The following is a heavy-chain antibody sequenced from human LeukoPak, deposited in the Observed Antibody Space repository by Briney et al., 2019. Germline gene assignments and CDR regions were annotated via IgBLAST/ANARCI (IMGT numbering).Heavy chain of an antibody. V-gene: IGHV3-48*04. CDR2: ISSSGSTI. D-gene: IGHD3-16*01. Sequence: PGGSLRLSCAASGFTFSSYSMNWVRQAPGKGLEWVSYISSSGSTIYYADSVKGRFTISRDNAKNSLYLQMNSLRAEDTAVYYCAKDLAWGWFDPWGQGTLVTVSS. CDR1: GFTFSSYS. CDR3: AKDLAWGWFDP. J-gene: IGHJ5*02.